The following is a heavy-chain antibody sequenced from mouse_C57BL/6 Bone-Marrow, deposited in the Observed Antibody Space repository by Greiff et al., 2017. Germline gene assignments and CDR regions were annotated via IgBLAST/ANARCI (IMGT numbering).Heavy chain of an antibody. CDR2: ISSGGSYT. Sequence: VQLKESGGDLVKPGGSLKLSCAASGFTFSSYGMSWVRQTPDKRLEWVATISSGGSYTYYPDSVKGRFTISRDNAKNTLYLQMSSLKSEDTAMYYCARHDLITDYYAMDYWGQGTSVTVSS. V-gene: IGHV5-6*01. CDR1: GFTFSSYG. D-gene: IGHD2-4*01. J-gene: IGHJ4*01. CDR3: ARHDLITDYYAMDY.